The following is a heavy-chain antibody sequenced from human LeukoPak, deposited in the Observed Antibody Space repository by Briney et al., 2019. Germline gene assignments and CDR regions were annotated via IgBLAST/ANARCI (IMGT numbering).Heavy chain of an antibody. D-gene: IGHD2-15*01. CDR3: ASEYCSGGSCYLRYYYGMDV. Sequence: ASVKVSCTASGYTFTSYYMHWVRQAPGQGLEWMGIINPSGGSTSYAQKFQGRVTMTRDTSTSTVYMELSSLRSEDTAVYYCASEYCSGGSCYLRYYYGMDVWGQGTTVTVSS. CDR2: INPSGGST. J-gene: IGHJ6*02. CDR1: GYTFTSYY. V-gene: IGHV1-46*01.